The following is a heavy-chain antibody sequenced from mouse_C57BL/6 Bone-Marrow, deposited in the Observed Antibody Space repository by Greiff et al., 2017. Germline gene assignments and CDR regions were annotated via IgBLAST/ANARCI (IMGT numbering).Heavy chain of an antibody. Sequence: VQLQESGAELARPGASVKLSCKASGYTFTSYGISWVKQRTGQGLEWIGEIYPRSGNTYYNEKFKGKATLTADKSSSTAYMGLRSLTSEDSAVYFCAGYGNYRAWFAYWGQGTLVTVSA. CDR2: IYPRSGNT. V-gene: IGHV1-81*01. CDR3: AGYGNYRAWFAY. CDR1: GYTFTSYG. D-gene: IGHD2-1*01. J-gene: IGHJ3*01.